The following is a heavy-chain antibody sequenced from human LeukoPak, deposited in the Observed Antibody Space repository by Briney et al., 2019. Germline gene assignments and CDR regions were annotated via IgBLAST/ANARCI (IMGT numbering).Heavy chain of an antibody. Sequence: ASVKVSCKASGYTFTGYYMHWVRQAPGQGLEWMGWINPKSGGTNYAQKFQDRVTMTRDTSISSTYMELSRLKSDDTAVYYCVRDLGISGWYAPPLGYFDYWGQGTLVTVSS. CDR3: VRDLGISGWYAPPLGYFDY. CDR1: GYTFTGYY. J-gene: IGHJ4*02. D-gene: IGHD6-19*01. V-gene: IGHV1-2*02. CDR2: INPKSGGT.